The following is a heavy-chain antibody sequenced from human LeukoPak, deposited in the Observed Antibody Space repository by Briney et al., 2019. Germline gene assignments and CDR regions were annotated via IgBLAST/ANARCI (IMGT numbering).Heavy chain of an antibody. J-gene: IGHJ4*02. D-gene: IGHD2-2*01. CDR2: ISSSSSYI. CDR1: GFTFSSYS. Sequence: PGGSLRLSCAASGFTFSSYSMNWVRQAPGKGLEWVSSISSSSSYIYYADSVKGRFTISRDNAKNSLYLQMNSLRAEDTAVYYCARVRYCSSTSCYLDDYWGQGTLVTVSS. V-gene: IGHV3-21*01. CDR3: ARVRYCSSTSCYLDDY.